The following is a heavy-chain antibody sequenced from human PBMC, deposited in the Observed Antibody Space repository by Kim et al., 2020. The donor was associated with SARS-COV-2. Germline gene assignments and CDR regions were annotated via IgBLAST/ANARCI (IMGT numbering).Heavy chain of an antibody. D-gene: IGHD3-10*01. CDR1: GFTFGNYA. J-gene: IGHJ4*01. CDR3: ASSSFYGFGTHNYF. CDR2: IGAGGATA. Sequence: GGSLRLSCAASGFTFGNYAMSWVRQAPGKGLEWVSLIGAGGATAFYAASVKSRFTISSDNSKNTLYLQMHSLRAADPGIYYCASSSFYGFGTHNYF. V-gene: IGHV3-23*01.